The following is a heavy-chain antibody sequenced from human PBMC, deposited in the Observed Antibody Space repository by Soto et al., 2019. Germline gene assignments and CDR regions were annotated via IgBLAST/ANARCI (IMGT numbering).Heavy chain of an antibody. V-gene: IGHV4-31*03. CDR1: GGSISSSDYY. CDR3: ARWWSGSRQGFDP. Sequence: QVQLQESGPGLVKPSQTLSLTCTVSGGSISSSDYYWSWIRQHPEKGLEWIGYIYYSGSTYYNPSPKGRVTISLYTSKNQFSLKLSSVTAADTAVYYCARWWSGSRQGFDPWGQGTLVTVSS. D-gene: IGHD3-3*01. CDR2: IYYSGST. J-gene: IGHJ5*02.